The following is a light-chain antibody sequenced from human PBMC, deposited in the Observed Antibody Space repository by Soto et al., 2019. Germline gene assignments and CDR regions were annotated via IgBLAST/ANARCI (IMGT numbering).Light chain of an antibody. Sequence: DIQMTQSPSSLSASVGDRVTITCHASPDITSYLNWYQHKPGKAPKLMIYDASILEAGVPSRFIGSGSGTDFTFNISSLQLEDVATYYCQKCDYLPIFGPGTTVDF. V-gene: IGKV1-33*01. CDR2: DAS. CDR3: QKCDYLPI. J-gene: IGKJ3*01. CDR1: PDITSY.